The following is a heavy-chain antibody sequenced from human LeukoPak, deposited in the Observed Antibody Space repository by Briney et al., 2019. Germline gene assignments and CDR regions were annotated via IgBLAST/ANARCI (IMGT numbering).Heavy chain of an antibody. CDR3: ATETPKGLYDYVWGSYRYFDY. J-gene: IGHJ4*02. D-gene: IGHD3-16*02. Sequence: ASVKVSCKVSGYTLTELSMHWVRQAPGKGLEWMGGFDPEDGETIYAQKSQGRVTMTEDTSTDTAYMELSSLRSEDTAVYYCATETPKGLYDYVWGSYRYFDYWGQGTLVTVSS. V-gene: IGHV1-24*01. CDR2: FDPEDGET. CDR1: GYTLTELS.